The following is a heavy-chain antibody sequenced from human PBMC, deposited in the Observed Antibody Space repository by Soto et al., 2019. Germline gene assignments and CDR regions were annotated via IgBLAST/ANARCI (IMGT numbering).Heavy chain of an antibody. CDR1: GFTFSNFG. V-gene: IGHV3-30*18. Sequence: QEQLVESGGGVVQPGRSLRLSCAASGFTFSNFGMHWVRQAPGKGLEWVAVLSYDGNDKNYADSVWGRFTISRDNSKNRLYLEMNSLRPEDTAVYYCAKDPCSNCPLTFYYGMDVWGQGTTVTVSS. D-gene: IGHD6-13*01. CDR3: AKDPCSNCPLTFYYGMDV. CDR2: LSYDGNDK. J-gene: IGHJ6*02.